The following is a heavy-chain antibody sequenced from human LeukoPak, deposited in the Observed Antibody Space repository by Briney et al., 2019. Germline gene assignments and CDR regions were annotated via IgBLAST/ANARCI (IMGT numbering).Heavy chain of an antibody. J-gene: IGHJ4*02. CDR1: GYTFTSYY. Sequence: GASVKVSCKASGYTFTSYYMHWVRQAPGQGREWMGIINPSGGSTSYAQKFQGRVTMTRDTSTGTVYMELSSLRSEDTAVYYCALIVVVPAAPTRGEFVDYWGQGTLVTVSS. D-gene: IGHD2-2*01. V-gene: IGHV1-46*03. CDR2: INPSGGST. CDR3: ALIVVVPAAPTRGEFVDY.